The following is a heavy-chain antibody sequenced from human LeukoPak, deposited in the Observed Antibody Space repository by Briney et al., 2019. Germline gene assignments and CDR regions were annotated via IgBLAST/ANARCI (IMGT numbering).Heavy chain of an antibody. J-gene: IGHJ4*02. CDR1: GFTFSSYS. D-gene: IGHD2-15*01. CDR3: ARVSREVATIGLGYCSGGSCYGEDY. V-gene: IGHV3-21*01. Sequence: GGSLRPSCAASGFTFSSYSMNWVRQAPGKGLEWVSSISSSSSYIYYADSVKGRFTISRDNAKNSLYLQTNSLRAEDTAVYYCARVSREVATIGLGYCSGGSCYGEDYWGQGTLVTVSS. CDR2: ISSSSSYI.